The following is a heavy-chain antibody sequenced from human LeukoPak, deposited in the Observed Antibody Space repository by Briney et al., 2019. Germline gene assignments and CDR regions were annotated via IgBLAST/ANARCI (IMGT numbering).Heavy chain of an antibody. CDR1: GFTFSSYG. Sequence: PGGSLRLSCAASGFTFSSYGMHWVRQAPGKGLEWVAVIWYDGSNKYYADSAKGRFTISRDNSKNTLYLQMNSLRAEDTAVYYCARDELLSYFDYWGQGTLVTVSS. CDR2: IWYDGSNK. D-gene: IGHD2-21*02. J-gene: IGHJ4*02. CDR3: ARDELLSYFDY. V-gene: IGHV3-33*01.